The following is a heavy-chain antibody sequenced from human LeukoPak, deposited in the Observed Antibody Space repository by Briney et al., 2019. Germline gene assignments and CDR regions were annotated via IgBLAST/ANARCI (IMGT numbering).Heavy chain of an antibody. CDR2: IYTSGST. J-gene: IGHJ3*02. CDR1: GGSISSYY. D-gene: IGHD6-19*01. Sequence: SETLSLTCTVSGGSISSYYWSWIRQPAGKGLEWIGRIYTSGSTNYNPSLKRRVTMSVDTSKNQFSLKLSSVTAADTAVYYCAWLGSPTGYSSGWYTMEDAFDIWGQGTMVTVSS. CDR3: AWLGSPTGYSSGWYTMEDAFDI. V-gene: IGHV4-4*07.